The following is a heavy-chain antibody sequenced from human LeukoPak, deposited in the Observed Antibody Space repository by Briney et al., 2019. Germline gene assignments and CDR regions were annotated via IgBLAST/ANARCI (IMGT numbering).Heavy chain of an antibody. J-gene: IGHJ6*02. D-gene: IGHD2-15*01. CDR1: GASVSSASY. CDR2: IYNGVNT. Sequence: SETLSLTCTVSGASVSSASYWSWIRQPPGKGVEWIAHIYNGVNTNYNPPLKSRVTISVDTSKNQFSLRLNSVTAADTAVYYCARVVVAATSYYYYGMDVWGQGTTVTVSS. V-gene: IGHV4-61*01. CDR3: ARVVVAATSYYYYGMDV.